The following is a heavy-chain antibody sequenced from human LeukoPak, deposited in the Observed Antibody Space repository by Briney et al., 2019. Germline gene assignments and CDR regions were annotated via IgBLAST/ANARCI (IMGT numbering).Heavy chain of an antibody. Sequence: SETLSLTCTVSGGSISSYYWSWIRQPPGKGLEWIGYIYYSGSTNYNPSLKSRVTISVDTSKSQFSLKLSSVTAADTAVYYCARMHRHYDILTGYYRNWFDPWGQGTLVTVSS. V-gene: IGHV4-59*01. CDR2: IYYSGST. CDR3: ARMHRHYDILTGYYRNWFDP. D-gene: IGHD3-9*01. CDR1: GGSISSYY. J-gene: IGHJ5*02.